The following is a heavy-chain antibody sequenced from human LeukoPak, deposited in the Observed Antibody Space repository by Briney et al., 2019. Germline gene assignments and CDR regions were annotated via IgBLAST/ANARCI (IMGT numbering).Heavy chain of an antibody. Sequence: SVKVSCKASGYTFTGHYMHWVRQAPGQGLEWMGWLNPNSGDTNYAQKFQGRVTMTRDTSITTAYMELSSLRSDDTAVYHCARGGPNYQDTSGYYHPCDYWGQGTLVTVSS. V-gene: IGHV1-2*02. CDR3: ARGGPNYQDTSGYYHPCDY. CDR2: LNPNSGDT. D-gene: IGHD3-22*01. CDR1: GYTFTGHY. J-gene: IGHJ4*02.